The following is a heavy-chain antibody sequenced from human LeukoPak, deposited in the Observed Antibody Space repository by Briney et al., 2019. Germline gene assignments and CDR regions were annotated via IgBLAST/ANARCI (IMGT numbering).Heavy chain of an antibody. D-gene: IGHD3-3*01. Sequence: KSSQTLSLTCTVSGGSISSGSYYWNWIRQPAGKGLEWIGRIYTSGSTNYNPSLKSRVTISVDTSKNQFSLKLSSVTAADTAVYYCARLIRRGDFWSGYGKGAFFDYWGQGTLVTVSS. CDR2: IYTSGST. J-gene: IGHJ4*02. CDR1: GGSISSGSYY. V-gene: IGHV4-61*02. CDR3: ARLIRRGDFWSGYGKGAFFDY.